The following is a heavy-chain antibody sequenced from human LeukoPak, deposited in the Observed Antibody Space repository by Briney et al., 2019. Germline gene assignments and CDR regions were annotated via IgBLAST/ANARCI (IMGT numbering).Heavy chain of an antibody. D-gene: IGHD3-9*01. CDR1: GYTFTVYY. Sequence: ASVKVSCKASGYTFTVYYMHWVRQAPGQGVEWMGWTNPNSGGTNYAQKFQGRVTMTRDTSISTAYMELSRLRSDDTAVYYCARGPYYDILTGYWGYWGQGTLVTVSS. CDR3: ARGPYYDILTGYWGY. J-gene: IGHJ4*02. V-gene: IGHV1-2*02. CDR2: TNPNSGGT.